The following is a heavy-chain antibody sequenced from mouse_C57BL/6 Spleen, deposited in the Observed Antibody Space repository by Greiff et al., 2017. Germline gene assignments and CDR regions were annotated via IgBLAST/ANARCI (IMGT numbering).Heavy chain of an antibody. CDR1: GFTFSSYA. J-gene: IGHJ3*01. D-gene: IGHD1-1*01. Sequence: EVKLMESGGGLVKPGGSLKLSCAASGFTFSSYAMSWVRPTPEKRLEWVATISDGGSYTYYPDNVKGRFTISRDNAKNNLYLQMSHLKSEDTAMYYCARDITTVVDFAYWGQGTLVTVSA. CDR2: ISDGGSYT. CDR3: ARDITTVVDFAY. V-gene: IGHV5-4*01.